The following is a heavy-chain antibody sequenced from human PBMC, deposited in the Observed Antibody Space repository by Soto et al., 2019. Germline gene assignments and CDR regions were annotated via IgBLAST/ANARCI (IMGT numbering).Heavy chain of an antibody. J-gene: IGHJ5*02. D-gene: IGHD4-4*01. CDR3: ARPMKPRTTVWFDP. V-gene: IGHV5-51*01. CDR1: GYNFDRYW. CDR2: VYPGDSDT. Sequence: PGESLKISCTGSGYNFDRYWIAWVRQMPGKGLEWMGIVYPGDSDTRYSPSFQGQVTISADKSINTAYLQWSSLQASDTAMYYCARPMKPRTTVWFDPWGQGTLVTVSS.